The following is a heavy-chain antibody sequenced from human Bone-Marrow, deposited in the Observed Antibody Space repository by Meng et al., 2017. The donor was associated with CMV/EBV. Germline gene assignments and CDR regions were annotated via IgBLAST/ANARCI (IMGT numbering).Heavy chain of an antibody. CDR2: INKDGSEQ. CDR3: AKGVT. V-gene: IGHV3-7*01. J-gene: IGHJ5*02. Sequence: GGSLRRSCAASGFTFSGYWMSWVRQAPGKGLEWVGNINKDGSEQYYVESVKGRFIISRDNAKNSVYLQMNSLRAEDTAVYYCAKGVTWGQGTLVTVSS. CDR1: GFTFSGYW.